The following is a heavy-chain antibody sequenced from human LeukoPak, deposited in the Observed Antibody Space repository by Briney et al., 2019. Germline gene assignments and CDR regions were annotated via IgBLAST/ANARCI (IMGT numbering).Heavy chain of an antibody. CDR1: GFTFSSYA. D-gene: IGHD6-19*01. CDR2: MTGTGGST. J-gene: IGHJ3*02. CDR3: AKVRDTRDWYKDAFDI. Sequence: HSGGSLRLSCAASGFTFSSYAMSWVSQAPGKGLEWVSPMTGTGGSTYYVASVKGRFTVSRDNSKNTLYLQMSSLRAEDTAMYYCAKVRDTRDWYKDAFDIWGQGTRVTVSS. V-gene: IGHV3-23*01.